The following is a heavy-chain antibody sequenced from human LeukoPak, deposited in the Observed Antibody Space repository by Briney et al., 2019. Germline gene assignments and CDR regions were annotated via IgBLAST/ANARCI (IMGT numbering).Heavy chain of an antibody. V-gene: IGHV3-33*01. CDR1: GYTFSSYG. Sequence: PGGSLRLSCVASGYTFSSYGMHWVRQAPGKGLQWVAVIWYDESKKYYTDSVKGRFTISRDVSKNTLYLQMNSLSAEDSAMYYWARDGGIGLDYWGQGTLVTVAS. CDR2: IWYDESKK. CDR3: ARDGGIGLDY. D-gene: IGHD2-21*01. J-gene: IGHJ4*02.